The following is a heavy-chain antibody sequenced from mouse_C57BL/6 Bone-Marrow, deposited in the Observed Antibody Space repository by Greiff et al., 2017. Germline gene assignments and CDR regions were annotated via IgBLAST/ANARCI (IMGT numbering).Heavy chain of an antibody. CDR3: TTGFYGYVDV. Sequence: EVQLQQSGAELVRPGASVKLSCTASGFNIKDDYMHWVKQRPEQGLEWIGWIDPENGDTEYASKFQGKATITADTSSNTAYLQLSSLTSEDTAVYYCTTGFYGYVDVWGTGTTVTVSS. CDR1: GFNIKDDY. V-gene: IGHV14-4*01. J-gene: IGHJ1*03. CDR2: IDPENGDT.